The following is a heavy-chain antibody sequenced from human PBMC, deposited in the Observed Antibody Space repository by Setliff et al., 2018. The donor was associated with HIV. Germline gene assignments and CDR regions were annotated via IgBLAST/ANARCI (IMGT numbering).Heavy chain of an antibody. J-gene: IGHJ6*02. CDR2: MNPKSGVS. V-gene: IGHV1-8*01. CDR1: GQSFTNYD. CDR3: ARAKAVGGVIITGGLDV. Sequence: ASVKVSCKPSGQSFTNYDIHWLRRASGQGLEWMGWMNPKSGVSGSALKFHDRVTVTRDTSTLTLYMELSSLTSEDTAVYYCARAKAVGGVIITGGLDVWGQGTTVTVSS. D-gene: IGHD3-16*02.